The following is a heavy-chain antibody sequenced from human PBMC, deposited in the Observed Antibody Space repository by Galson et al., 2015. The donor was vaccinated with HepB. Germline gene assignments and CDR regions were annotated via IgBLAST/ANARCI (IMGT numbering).Heavy chain of an antibody. D-gene: IGHD5-24*01. J-gene: IGHJ6*02. V-gene: IGHV3-53*01. CDR2: LYSGGMSSGERT. CDR3: VRDYPHPGMAMDDDYYYGMDA. Sequence: SLRLSCAASGFRVTDTYVTWVRQAPGRGLECVAVLYSGGMSSGERTNFADSVKGRFSVSRDNDKNTIYLQMNRLRVEDTAVYYCVRDYPHPGMAMDDDYYYGMDAWGQGTTVTVAS. CDR1: GFRVTDTY.